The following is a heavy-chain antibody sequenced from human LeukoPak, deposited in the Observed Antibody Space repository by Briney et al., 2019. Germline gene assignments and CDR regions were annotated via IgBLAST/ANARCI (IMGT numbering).Heavy chain of an antibody. CDR2: ISGSGGST. V-gene: IGHV3-23*01. D-gene: IGHD6-19*01. J-gene: IGHJ4*02. CDR3: AKDSGGSSGLPGDY. Sequence: PGGSLRLSCAASGFTSSSYAMSWVRQAPGKGLEWVSAISGSGGSTYYADSVKGRFTISRDNSKNTLYLQMNSLRAEDTAVYYCAKDSGGSSGLPGDYWGQGTLVTVSS. CDR1: GFTSSSYA.